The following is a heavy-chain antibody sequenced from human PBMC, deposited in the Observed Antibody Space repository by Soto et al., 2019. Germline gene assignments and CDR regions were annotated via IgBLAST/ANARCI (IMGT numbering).Heavy chain of an antibody. D-gene: IGHD3-3*01. CDR1: GGSISSYY. CDR2: IYYSGST. CDR3: AKVNDFWTGYYSTNWFDP. Sequence: SETLSLTCTVSGGSISSYYWSWIRQPPGKGLEWIGYIYYSGSTNYNPSLKSRVTISLGTSKNQFSLKLSSVTAADTAVYYCAKVNDFWTGYYSTNWFDPWGQGTLVTVSS. J-gene: IGHJ5*02. V-gene: IGHV4-59*01.